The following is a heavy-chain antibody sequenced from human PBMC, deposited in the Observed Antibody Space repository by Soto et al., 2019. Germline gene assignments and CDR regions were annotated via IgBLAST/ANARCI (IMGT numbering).Heavy chain of an antibody. Sequence: QVQLVQSGAEVKKPGASVKVSCKASGYTFTSYGISWVRQAPGQGLEWMGWISAYNGNTNYAQKLQGRVTMTTDTSTSTAYMEPRSLRSDARAVYYCARDYYDILTGYDKSYYCYGMDVWGQGTTVTVSS. CDR1: GYTFTSYG. J-gene: IGHJ6*02. CDR2: ISAYNGNT. V-gene: IGHV1-18*01. CDR3: ARDYYDILTGYDKSYYCYGMDV. D-gene: IGHD3-9*01.